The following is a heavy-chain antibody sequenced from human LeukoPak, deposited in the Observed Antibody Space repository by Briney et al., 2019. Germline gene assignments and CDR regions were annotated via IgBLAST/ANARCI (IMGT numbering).Heavy chain of an antibody. CDR3: AKDLTDWNPFDYYSYGMDV. V-gene: IGHV3-23*01. D-gene: IGHD1-1*01. Sequence: GGSLRLSCAASGFTFSSYAMSWVRPAPGKGLEWVSAISGSGGSTYYADSVKGRFTISRDNSKNTLYLQMNSLRAEDTAVYYCAKDLTDWNPFDYYSYGMDVWGQGTTVTVSS. CDR2: ISGSGGST. J-gene: IGHJ6*02. CDR1: GFTFSSYA.